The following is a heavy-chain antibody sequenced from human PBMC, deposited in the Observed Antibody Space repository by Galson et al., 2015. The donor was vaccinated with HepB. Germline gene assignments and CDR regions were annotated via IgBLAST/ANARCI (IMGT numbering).Heavy chain of an antibody. CDR1: GYSFTSYW. CDR2: IHPGDSDT. CDR3: ARDSSGLYYYQHGMDV. J-gene: IGHJ6*02. V-gene: IGHV5-51*01. Sequence: QSGAEVKKPGESLRISCKGSGYSFTSYWIGWVRQMPGKGLEWMGIIHPGDSDTRYSPSFFGQVTISADKSIRTAYLQWSSLKASDTAMYYCARDSSGLYYYQHGMDVWGQGTTVTVSS. D-gene: IGHD3-22*01.